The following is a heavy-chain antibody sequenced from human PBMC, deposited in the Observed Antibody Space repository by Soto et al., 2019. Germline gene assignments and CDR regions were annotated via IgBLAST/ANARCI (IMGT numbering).Heavy chain of an antibody. Sequence: EVQLVESGGGLVKPGGSLRLSCAASGFTFSSYSMNWVRQAPGKGLEWVSSISSSSSYIYYADSVEGRFTISRNNAKNSLYLQMNSLRAEDTAVYYCAGSIAGAGTGWFDPWGQGTLVTVSS. J-gene: IGHJ5*02. CDR1: GFTFSSYS. CDR2: ISSSSSYI. V-gene: IGHV3-21*01. CDR3: AGSIAGAGTGWFDP. D-gene: IGHD6-13*01.